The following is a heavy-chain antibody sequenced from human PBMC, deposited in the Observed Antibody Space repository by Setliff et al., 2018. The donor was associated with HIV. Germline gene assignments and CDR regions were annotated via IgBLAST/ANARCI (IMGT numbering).Heavy chain of an antibody. Sequence: PSGTLSLTCALYGGSFSDYYWSWIRQPPGMGREWIGEVNRGRRTNYNSSLKSRVTISIDTSRNQFSLTVSSVTAADTAVYYCAREIPYSYGGRGHPLWGQGTLVTVSS. CDR3: AREIPYSYGGRGHPL. V-gene: IGHV4-34*01. CDR2: VNRGRRT. CDR1: GGSFSDYY. D-gene: IGHD3-22*01. J-gene: IGHJ4*02.